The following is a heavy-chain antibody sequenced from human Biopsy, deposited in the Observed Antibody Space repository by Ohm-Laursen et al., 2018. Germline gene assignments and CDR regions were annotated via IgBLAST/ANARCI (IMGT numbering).Heavy chain of an antibody. CDR3: ARHDRADCWSGYPNCFDR. Sequence: SQTLSFTCTLSGCSITSRTHYWGWIRQTPGKGLVWIGTVYYSGTTYDNPSLKNRVIISVDTSKNQFSQSLKTVTAADTAVDYWARHDRADCWSGYPNCFDRWGQGTLVTVSS. D-gene: IGHD3-3*01. CDR2: VYYSGTT. V-gene: IGHV4-39*01. J-gene: IGHJ5*02. CDR1: GCSITSRTHY.